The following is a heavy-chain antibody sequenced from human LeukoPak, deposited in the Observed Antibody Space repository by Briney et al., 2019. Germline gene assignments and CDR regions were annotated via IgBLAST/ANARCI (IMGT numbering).Heavy chain of an antibody. CDR2: IYYSGST. D-gene: IGHD2-15*01. Sequence: PSETLSLTCTVSGGSISSGDYYWSWIRQPPGKGLEWIGYIYYSGSTHYNPSLKSRVTISVDTSKNQFSLKLSSVTAADTAVYYCARLYCSGGSCSSENWYFDPWGRGTLVTVSS. CDR3: ARLYCSGGSCSSENWYFDP. CDR1: GGSISSGDYY. J-gene: IGHJ2*01. V-gene: IGHV4-30-4*01.